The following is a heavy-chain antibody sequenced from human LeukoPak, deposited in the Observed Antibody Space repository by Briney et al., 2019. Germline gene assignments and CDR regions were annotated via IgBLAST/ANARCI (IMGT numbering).Heavy chain of an antibody. CDR3: ARDLDGYRSGNGA. CDR2: INTDGRST. Sequence: PGVSLRLSCAASGFTFSNYWMHWVRQAPGKGLVWVSRINTDGRSTDYAASVKGRFTISRDNAKNTLYLQMNSLRAEDTAVYYCARDLDGYRSGNGAWGQGTLVTAST. V-gene: IGHV3-74*01. CDR1: GFTFSNYW. D-gene: IGHD5-12*01. J-gene: IGHJ5*02.